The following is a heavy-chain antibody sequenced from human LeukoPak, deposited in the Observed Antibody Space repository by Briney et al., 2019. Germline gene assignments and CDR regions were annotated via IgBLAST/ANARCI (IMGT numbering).Heavy chain of an antibody. Sequence: GGSLRLSCAASGFTFSSYSMNWVRQAPGKGLEWVSSISSGSSYIYYADLVKGRLTISRDNGKNSLYLQMNSLRAEDTAVYYCARGLIRALIGTGYYFDYWGQGTLVTVSS. V-gene: IGHV3-21*01. J-gene: IGHJ4*02. CDR1: GFTFSSYS. CDR2: ISSGSSYI. D-gene: IGHD3-22*01. CDR3: ARGLIRALIGTGYYFDY.